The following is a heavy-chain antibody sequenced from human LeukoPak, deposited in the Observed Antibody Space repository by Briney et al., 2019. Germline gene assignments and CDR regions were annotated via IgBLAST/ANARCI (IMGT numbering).Heavy chain of an antibody. Sequence: GDSVKVSCKASGYTFSSTGWYLYWLRQAPGQGLECMGWIHPNNGDTAYAQKFEGRVAMTRDTSISTAYMELRRLRPDDTAVYFCARDGPAQMVDLDYWGQGTLVTVSS. J-gene: IGHJ4*02. D-gene: IGHD3-10*01. CDR3: ARDGPAQMVDLDY. V-gene: IGHV1-2*02. CDR1: GYTFSSTGWY. CDR2: IHPNNGDT.